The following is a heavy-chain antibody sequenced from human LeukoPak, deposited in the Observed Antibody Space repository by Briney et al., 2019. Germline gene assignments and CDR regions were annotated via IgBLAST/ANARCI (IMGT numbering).Heavy chain of an antibody. V-gene: IGHV3-23*01. CDR1: GFTFSSYA. CDR3: AKEASSSWTN. Sequence: GGSLRLSCAASGFTFSSYAMSWVRQAPGKGLEWVSQISDDSGRIYYADSVKGRFSISRDNSKNTLYLQMNSLRAEDTALYYCAKEASSSWTNWGQGTLVTVSS. D-gene: IGHD6-13*01. CDR2: ISDDSGRI. J-gene: IGHJ4*02.